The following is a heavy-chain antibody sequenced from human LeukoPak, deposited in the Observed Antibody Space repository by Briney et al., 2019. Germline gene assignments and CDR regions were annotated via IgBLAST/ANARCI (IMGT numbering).Heavy chain of an antibody. D-gene: IGHD2-2*01. Sequence: PSETLSLTCTVSGGSISSSSYYWGWIRQPPGKGLEWIGSIYYSGSTYYNPSLKSRVTISVDTSKNQFSLKLSSVTAADTAVHYCARLGSRAYCSSTSCSDYWGQGTLVTVSS. J-gene: IGHJ4*02. CDR3: ARLGSRAYCSSTSCSDY. CDR2: IYYSGST. CDR1: GGSISSSSYY. V-gene: IGHV4-39*01.